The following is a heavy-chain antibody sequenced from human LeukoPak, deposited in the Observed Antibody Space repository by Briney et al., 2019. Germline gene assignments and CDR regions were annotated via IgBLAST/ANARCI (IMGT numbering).Heavy chain of an antibody. CDR1: GGSISSSNW. V-gene: IGHV4-4*02. J-gene: IGHJ5*02. Sequence: SETLSLTCAVSGGSISSSNWWSWVRQPPGKGLEWIGEIYHSGSTNYNPSLKSRVTISVDKSKNQFSLKLSSVTAADTAVYYCARRQRPRGYYGSGSYKSWFDPWGQGTLVTVSS. CDR3: ARRQRPRGYYGSGSYKSWFDP. D-gene: IGHD3-10*01. CDR2: IYHSGST.